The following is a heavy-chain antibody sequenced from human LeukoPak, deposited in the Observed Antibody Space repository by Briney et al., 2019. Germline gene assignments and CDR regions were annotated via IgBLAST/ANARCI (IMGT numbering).Heavy chain of an antibody. CDR1: GFTVSSSW. Sequence: GGSLRLSCAASGFTVSSSWMSWVSQAPGKWLGWVANIKQDGSEKYYVDSVKGRFTISRDNAKNSLYLQMDSLRAEDTAVYYCAKVAWTQLWWFDQWGQGTLVTVSS. D-gene: IGHD5-18*01. J-gene: IGHJ5*02. CDR2: IKQDGSEK. CDR3: AKVAWTQLWWFDQ. V-gene: IGHV3-7*01.